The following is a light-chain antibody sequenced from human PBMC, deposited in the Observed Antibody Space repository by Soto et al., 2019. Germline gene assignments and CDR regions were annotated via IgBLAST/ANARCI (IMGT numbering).Light chain of an antibody. V-gene: IGKV1-39*02. CDR1: QTISGY. J-gene: IGKJ1*01. Sequence: IQVTQSPSSLCASVGDRITITCRPSQTISGYLNWYQPNKAQPLKLLIYGASRLQTRVPSSFTGSGNGTAFTLSIISLAPDAFETCNSHPDGGMYTFGHGTKV. CDR2: GAS. CDR3: HPDGGMYT.